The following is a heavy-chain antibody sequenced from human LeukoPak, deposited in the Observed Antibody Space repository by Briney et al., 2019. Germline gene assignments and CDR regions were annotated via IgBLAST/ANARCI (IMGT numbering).Heavy chain of an antibody. CDR3: ARSLEYSSSSLSWFDP. D-gene: IGHD6-6*01. CDR2: IIPIFGTA. J-gene: IGHJ5*02. CDR1: GGTFSSYA. Sequence: SVKVSCKASGGTFSSYAISWVRQAPGQGLEWMGGIIPIFGTANCAQKFQGRVTITTDESTSTAYMELSSLRSEDTAVYYCARSLEYSSSSLSWFDPWGQGTLVTVSS. V-gene: IGHV1-69*05.